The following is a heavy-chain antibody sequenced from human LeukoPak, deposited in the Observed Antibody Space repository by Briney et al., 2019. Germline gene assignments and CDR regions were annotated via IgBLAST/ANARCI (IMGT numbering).Heavy chain of an antibody. CDR1: GFTFNSYG. J-gene: IGHJ4*02. V-gene: IGHV3-33*01. Sequence: GGSLRLSCAASGFTFNSYGMHWVRQAPGKGLEWVAVIWFDGSNEYYADSVKGRFTISRDNSKNTLYLQMNTLRAEDTAVYYCATYDSSGWPNYYFDYWGQGTLVTVSS. CDR2: IWFDGSNE. CDR3: ATYDSSGWPNYYFDY. D-gene: IGHD3-22*01.